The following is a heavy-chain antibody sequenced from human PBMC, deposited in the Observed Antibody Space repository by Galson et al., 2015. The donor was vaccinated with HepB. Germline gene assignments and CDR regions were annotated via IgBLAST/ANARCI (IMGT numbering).Heavy chain of an antibody. D-gene: IGHD3-22*01. CDR3: ARDLNYYDSSGISN. CDR1: GFTFSSYA. V-gene: IGHV3-23*01. Sequence: SLRLSCAASGFTFSSYAMSWVRQAPGKGLEWVSAISGSGGSTYYADSVKGRFTISRDNSKNTLYLQMNSLRAEDTAVYYCARDLNYYDSSGISNWGQGTLVTVSS. J-gene: IGHJ4*02. CDR2: ISGSGGST.